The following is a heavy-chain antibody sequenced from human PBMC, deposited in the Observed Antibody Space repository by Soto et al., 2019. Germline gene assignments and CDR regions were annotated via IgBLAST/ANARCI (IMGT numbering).Heavy chain of an antibody. Sequence: GESLKISCKGSGYSFTSYWISWVRQMPGKGLEWMGRIDPSDSYTNYSPSFQGHVTISAVKSISTAYLQWSSLKASDTAMYYCARLPVRNYYYYGMDVWGQGTTVTVSS. CDR1: GYSFTSYW. CDR3: ARLPVRNYYYYGMDV. CDR2: IDPSDSYT. J-gene: IGHJ6*02. D-gene: IGHD2-2*01. V-gene: IGHV5-10-1*01.